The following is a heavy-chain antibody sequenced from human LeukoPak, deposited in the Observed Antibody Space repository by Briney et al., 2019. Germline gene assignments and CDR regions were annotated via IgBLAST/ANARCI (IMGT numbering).Heavy chain of an antibody. CDR3: ARGPGEHSGWYRDYYYYYMDV. J-gene: IGHJ6*03. CDR2: INPSGGST. CDR1: GYTFTSYY. D-gene: IGHD6-19*01. Sequence: VSVKVSCKASGYTFTSYYTHWVRQAPGQGLEWMGIINPSGGSTSYAQKFQGRVTITRNTSISTAYMELSSLRSEDTAVYYCARGPGEHSGWYRDYYYYYMDVWGKGTTVTVSS. V-gene: IGHV1-46*01.